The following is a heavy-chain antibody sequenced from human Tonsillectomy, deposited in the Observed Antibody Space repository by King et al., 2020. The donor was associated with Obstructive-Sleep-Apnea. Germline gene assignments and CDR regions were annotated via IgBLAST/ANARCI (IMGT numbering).Heavy chain of an antibody. V-gene: IGHV3-48*04. CDR1: GFTFSSYS. CDR2: ISSSSSSI. J-gene: IGHJ4*02. CDR3: ARGGNPRPFDY. D-gene: IGHD1-14*01. Sequence: VQLVESGGGLVQPGGSLRLSCAASGFTFSSYSMNWVRQAPGKGLEWVSYISSSSSSIYYAYSVRGRFTISRDNAKNSLYLQMNCLRAEDTAVYYCARGGNPRPFDYWGQGTLVTVSS.